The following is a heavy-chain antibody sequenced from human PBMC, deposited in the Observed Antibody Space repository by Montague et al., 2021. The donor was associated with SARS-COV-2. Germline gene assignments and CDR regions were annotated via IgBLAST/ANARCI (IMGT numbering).Heavy chain of an antibody. CDR3: ARRYCSSTSCPNWFDP. CDR2: IYHSGST. V-gene: IGHV4-4*02. Sequence: SETPSLTCAVSGGSISSSNWWSWVRQPPEKGLEWIGEIYHSGSTNYNPSLKSRVTISVDKSKNQFSLKLSSVTAADTAVYYCARRYCSSTSCPNWFDPWGQGTLVTVSS. J-gene: IGHJ5*02. CDR1: GGSISSSNW. D-gene: IGHD2-2*01.